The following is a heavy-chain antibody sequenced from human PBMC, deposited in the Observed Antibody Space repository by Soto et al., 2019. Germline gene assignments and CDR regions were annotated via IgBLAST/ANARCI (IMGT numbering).Heavy chain of an antibody. CDR2: VYNDGRT. D-gene: IGHD3-22*01. CDR3: ARVSGYYDSRNWFDP. CDR1: GDSVSYAYW. Sequence: SETLSLTCAVSGDSVSYAYWWGWIRQSPGKGLEWIGNVYNDGRTHYKPSLKSRVTISVDTSKNQFSLKLSSVTAADTAVYYCARVSGYYDSRNWFDPWGQGTLVT. V-gene: IGHV4-38-2*01. J-gene: IGHJ5*02.